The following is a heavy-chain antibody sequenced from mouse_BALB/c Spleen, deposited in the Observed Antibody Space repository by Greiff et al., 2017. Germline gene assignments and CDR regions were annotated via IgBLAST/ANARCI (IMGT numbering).Heavy chain of an antibody. CDR1: GYSITSDYA. CDR2: ISYSGST. J-gene: IGHJ3*01. Sequence: EVQLVESGPGLVKPSQSLSLTCTVTGYSITSDYAWNWIRQFPGNKLEWMGYISYSGSTSYNPSLKSRISITRDTSKNQFFLQLNSVTTEDTATYYCARDYGSSYRWFAYWGQGTLVTVSA. V-gene: IGHV3-2*02. CDR3: ARDYGSSYRWFAY. D-gene: IGHD1-1*01.